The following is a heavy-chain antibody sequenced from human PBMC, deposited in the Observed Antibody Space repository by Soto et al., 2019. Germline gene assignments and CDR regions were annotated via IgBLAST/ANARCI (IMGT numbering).Heavy chain of an antibody. Sequence: SETLSLTCAVSGGSISISNWCSCVRQPPGKGLEWIGEIYHSGSTNYNPSLKSRVTISVDKSKNQFSLKLSSVTAADTAVYYCARVGVGATGHYYYGMDVWGQGTTVTVSS. J-gene: IGHJ6*02. D-gene: IGHD3-16*01. CDR1: GGSISISNW. CDR2: IYHSGST. V-gene: IGHV4-4*02. CDR3: ARVGVGATGHYYYGMDV.